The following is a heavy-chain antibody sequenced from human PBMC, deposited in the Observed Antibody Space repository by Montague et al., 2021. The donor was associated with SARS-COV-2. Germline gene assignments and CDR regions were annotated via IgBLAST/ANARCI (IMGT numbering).Heavy chain of an antibody. J-gene: IGHJ4*02. CDR3: ARGFDY. V-gene: IGHV4-61*05. Sequence: SETLSLTCTVSGGSISSSSYYWGWIRQPPGKGLEWIRYIYYSGSTNYNPSLKSRVTISVDTSKNQFSLKLSSVTAADTAVYYCARGFDYWGQGTLVTVSS. CDR1: GGSISSSSYY. CDR2: IYYSGST.